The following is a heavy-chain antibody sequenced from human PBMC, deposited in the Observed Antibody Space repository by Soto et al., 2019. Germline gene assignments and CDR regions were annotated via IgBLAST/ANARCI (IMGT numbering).Heavy chain of an antibody. V-gene: IGHV1-3*01. J-gene: IGHJ4*02. Sequence: QVQLVQSGAEVKKPGASVKVSCKASGYTFTSYAMHWVRQAPGQRLEWMGWINAGNGNTKYSQKFQGRVTITRDTSASTAYMELSSLRSEDTAVYYCARDQSITIFGVVTAYYFDYWGQGTLVTVSS. CDR3: ARDQSITIFGVVTAYYFDY. CDR1: GYTFTSYA. D-gene: IGHD3-3*01. CDR2: INAGNGNT.